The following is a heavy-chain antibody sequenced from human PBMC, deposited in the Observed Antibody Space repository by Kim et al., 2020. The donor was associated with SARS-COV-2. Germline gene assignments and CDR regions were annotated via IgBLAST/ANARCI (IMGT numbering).Heavy chain of an antibody. D-gene: IGHD1-26*01. CDR3: ATVAVGATRPAYFDY. CDR2: FDPEDGET. Sequence: ASVKVSCKVSGYTLTELSMHWVRQAPGKGLEWMGGFDPEDGETIYAQKFQGRVTMTEDTSTDTAYMELSSLRSEDTAVYYCATVAVGATRPAYFDYWGQGTLVTVSS. CDR1: GYTLTELS. J-gene: IGHJ4*02. V-gene: IGHV1-24*01.